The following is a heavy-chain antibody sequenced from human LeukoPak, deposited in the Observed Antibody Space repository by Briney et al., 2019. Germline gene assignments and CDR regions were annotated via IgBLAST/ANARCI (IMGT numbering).Heavy chain of an antibody. D-gene: IGHD3-16*01. V-gene: IGHV3-23*01. Sequence: EGSLRLSCATSGLTFSNYAMSWVRQAPGKGLEWVSAISGSGGSTCYADAVKGRYTIASDNSKSTLYLQMSSLRAEDTAVYYCGKVTGTFGGAIAHFDYWGQGTLVTVSS. CDR2: ISGSGGST. CDR3: GKVTGTFGGAIAHFDY. J-gene: IGHJ4*02. CDR1: GLTFSNYA.